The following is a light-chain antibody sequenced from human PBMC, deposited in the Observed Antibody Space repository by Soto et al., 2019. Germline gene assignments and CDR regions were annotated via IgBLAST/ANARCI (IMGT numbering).Light chain of an antibody. V-gene: IGKV3-20*01. Sequence: EIVLTQSPGTLSVSPGERATLSCRASQSVGRNYLAWCQQKPGQAPRLLIYDASSRATGIPDRFSGSGSGTDFTLTISRLEPEDFAVYSCQQYASSPLTFGGGTKVEAK. CDR2: DAS. J-gene: IGKJ4*01. CDR1: QSVGRNY. CDR3: QQYASSPLT.